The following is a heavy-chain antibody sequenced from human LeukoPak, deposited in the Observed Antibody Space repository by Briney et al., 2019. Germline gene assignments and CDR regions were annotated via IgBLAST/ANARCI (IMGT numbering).Heavy chain of an antibody. CDR2: IYYSVSA. Sequence: PSETLSLTCTVSVGSICSYYWSWVRQPPGTGLEWVGYIYYSVSANYNPSLKSRVTLSAAASINRFSLNLSSVTSAHTAVYYCAIVGDSSGCFQHGRQGTLVTVSS. V-gene: IGHV4-59*01. D-gene: IGHD6-19*01. CDR1: VGSICSYY. CDR3: AIVGDSSGCFQH. J-gene: IGHJ1*01.